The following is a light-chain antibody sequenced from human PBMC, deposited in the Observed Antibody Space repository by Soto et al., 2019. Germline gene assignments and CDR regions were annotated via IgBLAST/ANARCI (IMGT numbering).Light chain of an antibody. CDR2: DAS. V-gene: IGKV1-5*01. Sequence: IQMRQSPSTLSASVGDRVTITCRASQSISSWLAWYQQKPGKAPKLLIYDASNLESGVPSRFSGGGSGTEFSLTISSLQPDDFATYYCQQYNYFWAFGQGTRWIS. CDR3: QQYNYFWA. CDR1: QSISSW. J-gene: IGKJ1*01.